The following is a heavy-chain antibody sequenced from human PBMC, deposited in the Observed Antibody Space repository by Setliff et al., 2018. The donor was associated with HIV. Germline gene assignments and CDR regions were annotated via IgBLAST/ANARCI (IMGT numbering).Heavy chain of an antibody. CDR1: GGSISSHY. CDR2: IYHNGNT. Sequence: SETLSLTCSVSGGSISSHYWSWIRLPPGKGLEWIGTIYHNGNTNYNPSLKSRVTISVDTSKNQFSLKLSSVTAADTAVHYCARDHRGSDYFDYWGQGTLVTVSS. CDR3: ARDHRGSDYFDY. J-gene: IGHJ4*02. V-gene: IGHV4-59*11. D-gene: IGHD6-19*01.